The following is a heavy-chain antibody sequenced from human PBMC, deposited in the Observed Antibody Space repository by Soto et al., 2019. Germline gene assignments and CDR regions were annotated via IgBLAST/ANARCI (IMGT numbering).Heavy chain of an antibody. J-gene: IGHJ4*02. CDR2: ISGSGGSI. V-gene: IGHV3-23*01. D-gene: IGHD6-19*01. Sequence: GGSLRLSCAASGFTFSRYAMSWVRQAPGKGLEWVSAISGSGGSIYYADSVKGRFTISRDNSKNTLYLQMNSLRAEDTAVYYCAKYVAVAGSLSFTIDFWGQGPLVTVSS. CDR3: AKYVAVAGSLSFTIDF. CDR1: GFTFSRYA.